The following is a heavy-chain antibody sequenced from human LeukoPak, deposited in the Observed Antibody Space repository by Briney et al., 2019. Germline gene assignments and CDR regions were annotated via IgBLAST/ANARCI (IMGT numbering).Heavy chain of an antibody. CDR1: GCTFTSYD. CDR2: MNPNSGNT. V-gene: IGHV1-8*01. D-gene: IGHD3-3*01. J-gene: IGHJ6*02. CDR3: ARGRIFGVVNYYYYGMDV. Sequence: ASVKVSCKASGCTFTSYDINWVRQATGQGLEWMGWMNPNSGNTGYAQKFQGRVTMTRNTSISTAYMELSSLRSEDTAVYYCARGRIFGVVNYYYYGMDVWGQGTTVTVSS.